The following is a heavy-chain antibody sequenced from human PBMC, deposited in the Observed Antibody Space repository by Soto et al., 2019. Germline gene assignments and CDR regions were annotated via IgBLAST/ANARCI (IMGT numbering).Heavy chain of an antibody. CDR2: ISHGSTTI. CDR1: GFTFSDYY. Sequence: QVQLVESGGGLVKPGGSLRLSCAASGFTFSDYYMSWIRQAPGKGLEWVSYISHGSTTIYYTDSVKGRFTISRDNAKNSLYLQMNSLRAEDTAVYYCARDRAYPDAFDIWGLGTMVTVSS. J-gene: IGHJ3*02. V-gene: IGHV3-11*01. CDR3: ARDRAYPDAFDI.